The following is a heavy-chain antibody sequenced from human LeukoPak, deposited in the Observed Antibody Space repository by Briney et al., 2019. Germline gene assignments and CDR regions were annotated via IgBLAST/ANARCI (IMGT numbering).Heavy chain of an antibody. CDR1: GYTFTSYD. D-gene: IGHD3-10*01. J-gene: IGHJ5*02. Sequence: GASVKVSCKASGYTFTSYDINWVRQATGQGLEWMGGIIPIFSTANYAQKFQGRVTITADESTSTAYMELSSLRSEDTAVYYCARDSGTTGEVKFDPWGQGTLVTVSS. CDR3: ARDSGTTGEVKFDP. CDR2: IIPIFSTA. V-gene: IGHV1-69*13.